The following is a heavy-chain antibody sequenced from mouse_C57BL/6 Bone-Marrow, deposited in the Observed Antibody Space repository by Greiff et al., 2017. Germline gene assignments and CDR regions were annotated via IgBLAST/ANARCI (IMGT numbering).Heavy chain of an antibody. CDR2: IDPGNSAT. D-gene: IGHD1-1*01. CDR1: GYTFTSYW. Sequence: VQLQQSGTVLVRPGASVKMSCKTSGYTFTSYWMHWVKQRPGQGLEWIGAIDPGNSATSYNQKFKGKAKLTVLTSANPAYMQLSSLTTEDSAVYYCAGKNTVVGEKYFDYWGQGTTLTVSS. CDR3: AGKNTVVGEKYFDY. V-gene: IGHV1-5*01. J-gene: IGHJ2*01.